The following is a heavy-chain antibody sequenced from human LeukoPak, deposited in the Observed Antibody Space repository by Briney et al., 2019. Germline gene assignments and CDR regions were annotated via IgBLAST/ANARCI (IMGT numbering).Heavy chain of an antibody. CDR2: ISSNGGST. D-gene: IGHD6-19*01. CDR1: GFTFSSYA. Sequence: PGGSLRLSCSASGFTFSSYAMHWVRQAPGKGLEYVSAISSNGGSTYYADSVKGRFTISRDNSKNTLYLQMSSLRAGDTAVYYCVTPVAVAGTGPIDYWGQGTLVTVSS. V-gene: IGHV3-64D*06. J-gene: IGHJ4*02. CDR3: VTPVAVAGTGPIDY.